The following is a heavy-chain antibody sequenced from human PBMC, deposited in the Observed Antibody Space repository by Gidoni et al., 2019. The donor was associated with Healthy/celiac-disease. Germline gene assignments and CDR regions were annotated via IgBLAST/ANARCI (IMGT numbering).Heavy chain of an antibody. D-gene: IGHD1-26*01. V-gene: IGHV4-39*01. CDR3: ARHTGSYYYFDY. Sequence: QLQLQESGPGLVKPSETLSLTCTVSGGSISSSSYYWGWIRQPPGKGLEWIGSIYSSGSTYYNPSLKSRVTISVDTSKNQFSLKLSSVTAADTAVYYCARHTGSYYYFDYWGQGTLVTVSS. J-gene: IGHJ4*02. CDR1: GGSISSSSYY. CDR2: IYSSGST.